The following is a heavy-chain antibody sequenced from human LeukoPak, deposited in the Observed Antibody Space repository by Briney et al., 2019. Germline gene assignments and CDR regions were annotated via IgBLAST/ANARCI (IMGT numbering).Heavy chain of an antibody. CDR1: GFTFNTYW. J-gene: IGHJ4*02. D-gene: IGHD3-22*01. V-gene: IGHV3-7*01. CDR3: ARDSSGYQ. CDR2: IKEDGSEK. Sequence: PGGSLRLSCAASGFTFNTYWMSWVRQAPGKGLEWVANIKEDGSEKYYGDSVKGRFTISRDNAKNSLYLQMNSLRAEDTAVYYCARDSSGYQWGQGTLVTVSS.